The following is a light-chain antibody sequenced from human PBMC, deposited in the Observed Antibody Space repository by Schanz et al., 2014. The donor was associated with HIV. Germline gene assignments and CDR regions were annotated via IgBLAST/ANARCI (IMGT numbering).Light chain of an antibody. CDR3: SSYTSSSTPLV. Sequence: QSALTQPASVSGSPGQSITISCTGTSSDIGGYKYVSWYQHHPGKAPKLLIFDVDNRPSGVSHRFSAYKSGNTASLTISGLQADDEADYYCSSYTSSSTPLVFGGGTKLTVL. CDR2: DVD. V-gene: IGLV2-14*03. CDR1: SSDIGGYKY. J-gene: IGLJ3*02.